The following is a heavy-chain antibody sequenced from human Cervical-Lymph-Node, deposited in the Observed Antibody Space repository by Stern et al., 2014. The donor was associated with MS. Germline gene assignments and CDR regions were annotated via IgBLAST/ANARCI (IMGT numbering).Heavy chain of an antibody. J-gene: IGHJ3*02. D-gene: IGHD3-22*01. Sequence: VQLVQSGAEVKKPGASVKVSCKASGYTFTDYYMHWVRQAPGQGLEWMGRINHKNGGTNYAQKFQGRVTMTRDTSISTAYMELSRLRSDDTAVYYCARGLTMIVVADDACDIWGQGTMVTVSS. CDR1: GYTFTDYY. CDR2: INHKNGGT. V-gene: IGHV1-2*06. CDR3: ARGLTMIVVADDACDI.